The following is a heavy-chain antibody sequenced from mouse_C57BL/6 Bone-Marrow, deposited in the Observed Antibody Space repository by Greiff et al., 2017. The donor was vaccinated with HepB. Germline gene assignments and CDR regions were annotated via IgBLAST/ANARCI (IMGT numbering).Heavy chain of an antibody. CDR3: AISGGWLLTWYVDV. CDR2: IHPSDGDT. J-gene: IGHJ1*03. V-gene: IGHV1-74*01. D-gene: IGHD2-3*01. CDR1: GYTFTSYW. Sequence: QVQLQQPGAELVKPGASVKVSCKASGYTFTSYWMHWVKQRPGQGLERIGRIHPSDGDTNYNQKFKGKATLTVDKSSSTAYMQLSSLTSEDSAVYYCAISGGWLLTWYVDVWGTGTTVTVSS.